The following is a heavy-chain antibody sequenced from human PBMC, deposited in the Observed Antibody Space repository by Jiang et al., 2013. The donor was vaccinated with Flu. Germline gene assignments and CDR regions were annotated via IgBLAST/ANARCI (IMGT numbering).Heavy chain of an antibody. J-gene: IGHJ4*02. Sequence: PGLVKPSETLSLTCTVSGGSVSSGSYYWSWIRQPPGKGLEWIGYIYYSGSTNYNPSLKSRVTISVDTSKNQFSLKLSSVTAADTAVYYCARDRGAVEFDYWGQGTLVTVSS. V-gene: IGHV4-61*01. CDR3: ARDRGAVEFDY. CDR2: IYYSGST. D-gene: IGHD6-19*01. CDR1: GGSVSSGSYY.